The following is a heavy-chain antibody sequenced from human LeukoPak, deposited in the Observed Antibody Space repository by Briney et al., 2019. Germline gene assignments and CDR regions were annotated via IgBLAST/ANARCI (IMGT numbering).Heavy chain of an antibody. D-gene: IGHD2-15*01. CDR1: GYTFTSYL. CDR3: ARVVYCSGGSCYPSNYYYYIDV. Sequence: ASVKVSCKASGYTFTSYLISWVRQAPAQGLEWMGWISAYNGNTNYAQKLRGRVTMTTDTSTSTAYMELRSMRSDDTAVYYCARVVYCSGGSCYPSNYYYYIDVWGKGTTVTVSS. CDR2: ISAYNGNT. J-gene: IGHJ6*03. V-gene: IGHV1-18*01.